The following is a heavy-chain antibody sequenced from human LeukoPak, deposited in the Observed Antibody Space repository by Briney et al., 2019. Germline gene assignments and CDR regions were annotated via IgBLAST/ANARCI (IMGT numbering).Heavy chain of an antibody. J-gene: IGHJ4*02. CDR1: GDSITTSY. Sequence: PSETLSLTCSVSGDSITTSYWNWIRQPPGQGPEWIGSIFYSGNTKYNPALQSRVTISVDTSKNQFSLEVNSVTAADTAVYYCARGRLSPSAFRPFEHWGRGTLVTVSS. D-gene: IGHD2/OR15-2a*01. V-gene: IGHV4-59*01. CDR3: ARGRLSPSAFRPFEH. CDR2: IFYSGNT.